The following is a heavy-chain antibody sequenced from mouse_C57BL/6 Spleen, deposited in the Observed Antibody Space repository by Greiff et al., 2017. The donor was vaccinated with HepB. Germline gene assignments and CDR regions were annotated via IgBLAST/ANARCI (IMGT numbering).Heavy chain of an antibody. CDR1: GFSLTSYG. J-gene: IGHJ4*01. Sequence: VKLVESGPGLVQPSQSLSITCTVSGFSLTSYGVHWVRQSPGKGLEWLGVIWSGGSTDYNAAFISRLSISKDNSKSQVFFKMNSLQADDTAIYYCARNSGDYYGSSPMDYWGQGTSVTVSS. V-gene: IGHV2-2*01. D-gene: IGHD1-1*01. CDR2: IWSGGST. CDR3: ARNSGDYYGSSPMDY.